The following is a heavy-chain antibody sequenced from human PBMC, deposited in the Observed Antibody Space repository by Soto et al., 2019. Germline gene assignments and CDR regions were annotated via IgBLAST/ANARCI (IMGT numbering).Heavy chain of an antibody. V-gene: IGHV3-23*01. D-gene: IGHD3-3*01. CDR3: AKHPPSLRFLEWLPSHFDY. CDR1: GFTFSNYA. Sequence: PGGSLRLSCSASGFTFSNYAMSWVRQSPGKGLEWVSGVSSTGTSPYYAGSVQGRFTISRDNSKNTLYLQMNSLRAEDTAVYYCAKHPPSLRFLEWLPSHFDYWGQGTLVTVSS. J-gene: IGHJ4*02. CDR2: VSSTGTSP.